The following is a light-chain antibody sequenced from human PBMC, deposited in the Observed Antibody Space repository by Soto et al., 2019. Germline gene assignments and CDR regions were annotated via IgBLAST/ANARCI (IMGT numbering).Light chain of an antibody. J-gene: IGKJ5*01. CDR2: DAS. V-gene: IGKV3-11*01. CDR1: QSVGSS. CDR3: QQGSKWPLT. Sequence: EIVMTQSPATLSLSPGERATLSCRASQSVGSSLAWYQQKLGQAPRLLIYDASNRATDMPDRFSGSGSGTDFTLTISSLEPEDFALYYCQQGSKWPLTFGQGTRLDIK.